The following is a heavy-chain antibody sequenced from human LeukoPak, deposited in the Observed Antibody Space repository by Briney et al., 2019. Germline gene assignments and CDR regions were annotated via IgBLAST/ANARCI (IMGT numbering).Heavy chain of an antibody. Sequence: ASVKVSCKASGYTFTSYDINWVRQATGQGLEWMGWMNPNSGNTGYAQKLQGRVTMTRNTSISTAYMELSSLRSEDTAVYYCARGIAAAGTPLEFDYWGQGTLVTVSS. J-gene: IGHJ4*02. CDR3: ARGIAAAGTPLEFDY. CDR2: MNPNSGNT. CDR1: GYTFTSYD. V-gene: IGHV1-8*01. D-gene: IGHD6-13*01.